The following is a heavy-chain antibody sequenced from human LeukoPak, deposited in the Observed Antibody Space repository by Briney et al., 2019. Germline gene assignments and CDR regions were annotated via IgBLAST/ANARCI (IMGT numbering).Heavy chain of an antibody. CDR1: GFTFSSYS. CDR2: ISSSSSYI. J-gene: IGHJ4*02. Sequence: GRSLRLSCAASGFTFSSYSMNWVRQAAGKGLEWVSSISSSSSYIYYADSVKGRFTISRDNAKNSLYLQMNSLRAEDTAVYYCWTYYYDSSGPHFDYWGQGTLVTVSA. V-gene: IGHV3-21*01. CDR3: WTYYYDSSGPHFDY. D-gene: IGHD3-22*01.